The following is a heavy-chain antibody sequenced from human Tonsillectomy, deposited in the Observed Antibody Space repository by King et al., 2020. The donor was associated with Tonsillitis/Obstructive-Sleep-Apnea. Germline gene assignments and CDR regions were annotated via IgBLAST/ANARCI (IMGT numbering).Heavy chain of an antibody. CDR1: GFTFTRSA. Sequence: QLVQSGPEVKMPGTSVKVSCEASGFTFTRSAMHWVRQARGQRLEWIGWIVVGSLDTNYAQKFRERVTITRDMSTSTAYMELTNLRSDDTAVYFCAAASDSSGYDPFEIWGQGTMVTVSS. D-gene: IGHD3-22*01. CDR3: AAASDSSGYDPFEI. CDR2: IVVGSLDT. V-gene: IGHV1-58*02. J-gene: IGHJ3*02.